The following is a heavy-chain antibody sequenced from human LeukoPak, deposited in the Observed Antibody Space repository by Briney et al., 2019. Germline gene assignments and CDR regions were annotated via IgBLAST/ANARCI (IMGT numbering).Heavy chain of an antibody. CDR2: IYYSGST. D-gene: IGHD5-24*01. V-gene: IGHV4-59*01. Sequence: SETLSLTSTVSGGSISTYYWSWIRQPPGKGLEWIGYIYYSGSTNYNPSLKSRVTISVDTSKIQFSLKLSSVTAADTAVYYCARVRRDGYNYFDYGGQGTLVTVSS. CDR3: ARVRRDGYNYFDY. CDR1: GGSISTYY. J-gene: IGHJ4*02.